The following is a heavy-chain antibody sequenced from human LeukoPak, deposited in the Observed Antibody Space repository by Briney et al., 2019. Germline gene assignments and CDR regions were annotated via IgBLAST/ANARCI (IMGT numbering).Heavy chain of an antibody. CDR3: ARINYGDY. CDR2: IYHDGST. V-gene: IGHV4-39*07. Sequence: PSETLSLTCTVSGGSVSSSSYYWGWIRQPPGKGLEWIGTIYHDGSTYYNPSLKSRVTISVDASKNQFSLKLSSVTAADTAVYYCARINYGDYWGQGTLVTVSS. CDR1: GGSVSSSSYY. J-gene: IGHJ4*02.